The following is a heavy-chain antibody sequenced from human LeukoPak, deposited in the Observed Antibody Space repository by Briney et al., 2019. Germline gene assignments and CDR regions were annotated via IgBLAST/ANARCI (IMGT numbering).Heavy chain of an antibody. CDR1: GYTFTGYY. V-gene: IGHV1-2*06. Sequence: ASVKVSCKASGYTFTGYYMHWVRQAPGQGLEWMGRINPNSGGTNYAQKFQGRVTTTRDTSISTAYMELSRLRSDDTAVYYCARVQDPYSSGWWSGFHFDYWGQGTLVTVSS. D-gene: IGHD6-19*01. J-gene: IGHJ4*02. CDR2: INPNSGGT. CDR3: ARVQDPYSSGWWSGFHFDY.